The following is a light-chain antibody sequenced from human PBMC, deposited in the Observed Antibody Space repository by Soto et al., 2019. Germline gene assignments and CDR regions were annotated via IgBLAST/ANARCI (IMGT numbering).Light chain of an antibody. CDR3: QSYDSSLSAHVV. V-gene: IGLV1-40*01. CDR1: SSNIGAGYD. Sequence: QSALTQPPSVSGAPGQRVTISRTGSSSNIGAGYDVHWYQQLPGTAPKLLIYGNSNRPSGVPDRFSGSKSGTSASLAITGLQAEDEADYYCQSYDSSLSAHVVFGGGTKVTVL. J-gene: IGLJ2*01. CDR2: GNS.